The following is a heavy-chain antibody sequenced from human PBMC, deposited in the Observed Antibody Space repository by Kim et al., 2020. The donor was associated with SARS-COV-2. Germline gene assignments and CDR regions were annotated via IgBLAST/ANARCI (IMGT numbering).Heavy chain of an antibody. CDR3: AREWELLRIFDY. D-gene: IGHD1-26*01. V-gene: IGHV3-11*06. Sequence: YADAVKGRFTISRDNAKNSLYLKMNSLRAEDTAVYYCAREWELLRIFDYWGQGTLVTVSS. J-gene: IGHJ4*02.